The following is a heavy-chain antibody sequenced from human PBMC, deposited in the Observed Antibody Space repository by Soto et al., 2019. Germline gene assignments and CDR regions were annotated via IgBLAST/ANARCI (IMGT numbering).Heavy chain of an antibody. Sequence: QVQLVQSGAEVKKPGASVKVSCKASGYPFTSYGISWVRQAPVQGLEWMGWISASNGNTNYAQQLQGRVTMTTDTATSTAYMELMSLRSDDPAVYYCARDGVSYGFVYDYSYGMDVWCQGTPVTVCS. D-gene: IGHD5-18*01. CDR1: GYPFTSYG. CDR2: ISASNGNT. J-gene: IGHJ6*02. CDR3: ARDGVSYGFVYDYSYGMDV. V-gene: IGHV1-18*01.